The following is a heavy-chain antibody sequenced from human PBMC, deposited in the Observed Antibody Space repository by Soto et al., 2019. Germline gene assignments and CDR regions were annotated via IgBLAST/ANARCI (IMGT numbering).Heavy chain of an antibody. D-gene: IGHD3-10*01. J-gene: IGHJ4*02. Sequence: QVQLVQSGAEVKKPGASVKVSCKASGYTFTSYDINWVRQATGQGLEWMGWMNPNSGNTGYAQKFQGRVTMTGNTSISTAYMELSSLRSEDTAVYYCARLAYYYGSGSYQSDYWGQGTLVTVSS. CDR3: ARLAYYYGSGSYQSDY. CDR1: GYTFTSYD. V-gene: IGHV1-8*01. CDR2: MNPNSGNT.